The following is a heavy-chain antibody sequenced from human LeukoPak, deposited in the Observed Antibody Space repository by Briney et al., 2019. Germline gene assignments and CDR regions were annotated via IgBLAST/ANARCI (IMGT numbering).Heavy chain of an antibody. D-gene: IGHD6-19*01. CDR2: IYYSGST. Sequence: SETLSLTCTVSGGSISSYYWSWIRQPPGKGLEWIGYIYYSGSTNYNPSLESRVTISVDTSKYQFSLKLSSVTAADTAVYYCARVWSTIAVAGLDPWGQGTLVTVSS. V-gene: IGHV4-59*01. CDR1: GGSISSYY. CDR3: ARVWSTIAVAGLDP. J-gene: IGHJ5*02.